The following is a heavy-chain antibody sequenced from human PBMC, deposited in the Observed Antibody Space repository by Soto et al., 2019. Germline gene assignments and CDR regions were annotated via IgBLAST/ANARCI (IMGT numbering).Heavy chain of an antibody. CDR2: IYYSGST. D-gene: IGHD2-2*01. J-gene: IGHJ4*02. CDR1: GGSISSYY. Sequence: QVQLQESGPRLVKPSETLSVTCIVSGGSISSYYWSWIRQPPGKGLEWIGYIYYSGSTNYNPSLKSRVTISVDTSKNQFSLKLSSVTAADTAVYYSARAVLPATAPFDYWGQGPLVTVSS. CDR3: ARAVLPATAPFDY. V-gene: IGHV4-59*01.